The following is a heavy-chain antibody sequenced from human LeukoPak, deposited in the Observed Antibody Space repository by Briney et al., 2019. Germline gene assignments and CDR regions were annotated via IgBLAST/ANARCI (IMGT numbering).Heavy chain of an antibody. CDR1: GGTFSSYA. V-gene: IGHV1-69*13. Sequence: LVKVSCKASGGTFSSYAISWVRQAPGQGLEWMGGIIPIFGTANYAQKFQGRVTITADESTSTAYMELSSLRSEDTAVYYCAMGVTRKVVVAAPDAFDIWGQGTMVTVSS. D-gene: IGHD2-15*01. CDR3: AMGVTRKVVVAAPDAFDI. J-gene: IGHJ3*02. CDR2: IIPIFGTA.